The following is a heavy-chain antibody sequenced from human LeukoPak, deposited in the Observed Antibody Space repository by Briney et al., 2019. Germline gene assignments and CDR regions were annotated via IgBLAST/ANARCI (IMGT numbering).Heavy chain of an antibody. CDR3: PTYYYDSSGYYYVDY. CDR2: IYYSGST. D-gene: IGHD3-22*01. CDR1: GGSISSYY. Sequence: SETLSLTCTVSGGSISSYYWSWIRQPPGKGLEWIGYIYYSGSTDYNPSLKSRVTISVDTSKNQFSLKLSSVTAADTAVYYCPTYYYDSSGYYYVDYWGQGTLVTVSS. J-gene: IGHJ4*02. V-gene: IGHV4-59*12.